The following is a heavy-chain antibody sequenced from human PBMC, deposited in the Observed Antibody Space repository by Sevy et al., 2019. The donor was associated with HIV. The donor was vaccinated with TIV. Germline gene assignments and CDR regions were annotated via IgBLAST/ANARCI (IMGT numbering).Heavy chain of an antibody. Sequence: GGSLRLSCAASGFTFSNYAMSWVRQAPGKGLEWVSAISGSGGSTYYADSVKGRFTISRDNSKNTLYLQMNSLRAEDTAVYYCAKGLCRFSYYYYGMDVWGQGTTVTVSS. CDR1: GFTFSNYA. CDR3: AKGLCRFSYYYYGMDV. J-gene: IGHJ6*02. V-gene: IGHV3-23*01. CDR2: ISGSGGST.